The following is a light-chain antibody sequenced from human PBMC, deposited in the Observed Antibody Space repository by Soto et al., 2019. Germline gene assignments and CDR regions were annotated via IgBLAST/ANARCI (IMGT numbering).Light chain of an antibody. V-gene: IGKV3-20*01. CDR2: GAS. J-gene: IGKJ4*01. Sequence: EIVLTQSPGTLSLSPGERATLSCRASQSVSSSYLAWYQQKPGQAPRLLIYGASSRATGIPDRFSGSGSGTDVTLTISRLEPEDFAVYYCQQYGRSPGLTFGGGTKVEIK. CDR1: QSVSSSY. CDR3: QQYGRSPGLT.